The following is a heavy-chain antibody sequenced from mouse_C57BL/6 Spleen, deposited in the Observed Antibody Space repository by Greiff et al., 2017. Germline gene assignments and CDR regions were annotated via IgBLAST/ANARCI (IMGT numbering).Heavy chain of an antibody. V-gene: IGHV1-82*01. Sequence: VQLQQSGPELVKPGASVKISCKASGYAFSSSWMNWVKQRPGKGLEWIGRIYPGDGDTNYNGKFKGKATLTADKSSSTAYMQLSSLTSEDSAVYFCATVEGYFDVWGTGTTVTVSS. D-gene: IGHD1-1*01. CDR3: ATVEGYFDV. CDR1: GYAFSSSW. J-gene: IGHJ1*03. CDR2: IYPGDGDT.